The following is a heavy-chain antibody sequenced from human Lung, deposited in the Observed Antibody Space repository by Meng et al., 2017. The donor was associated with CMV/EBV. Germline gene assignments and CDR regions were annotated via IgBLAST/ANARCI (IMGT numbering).Heavy chain of an antibody. J-gene: IGHJ6*02. CDR2: INPSGGST. Sequence: ASXXVSXKASGYTXTSYYMHWVRQAPGQGLEWMGIINPSGGSTSYAQKFQGRVTMTRDTSTSTVHMELSSLRSEDTAVYYCARAGRYCSSTSCYNEDYYYYYGMDVXGQGXTVTVSS. V-gene: IGHV1-46*01. D-gene: IGHD2-2*02. CDR3: ARAGRYCSSTSCYNEDYYYYYGMDV. CDR1: GYTXTSYY.